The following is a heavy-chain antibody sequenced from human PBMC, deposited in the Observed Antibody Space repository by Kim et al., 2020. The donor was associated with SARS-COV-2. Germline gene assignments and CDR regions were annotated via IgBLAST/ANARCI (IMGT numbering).Heavy chain of an antibody. Sequence: KGRFTISRDKFKNILYLRMNSLRAEDTAVYYCAKEVPYGYCSGGTCYADYWGQGTLVTVSS. J-gene: IGHJ4*02. CDR3: AKEVPYGYCSGGTCYADY. V-gene: IGHV3-23*01. D-gene: IGHD2-15*01.